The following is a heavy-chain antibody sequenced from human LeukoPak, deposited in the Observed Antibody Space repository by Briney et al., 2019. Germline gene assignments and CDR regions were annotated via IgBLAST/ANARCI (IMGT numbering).Heavy chain of an antibody. Sequence: SETLSLTCTVSGGSITGYYWNWIRQPAGQGLEWLGRVYSSGVGNYNPSLTSRVTMSVDTSKNQFSLKLTSLTAADTAVYYCARVEFLDEIDSRGDFVYWGQGTLVTVSS. CDR3: ARVEFLDEIDSRGDFVY. V-gene: IGHV4-4*07. D-gene: IGHD3-22*01. CDR1: GGSITGYY. J-gene: IGHJ4*02. CDR2: VYSSGVG.